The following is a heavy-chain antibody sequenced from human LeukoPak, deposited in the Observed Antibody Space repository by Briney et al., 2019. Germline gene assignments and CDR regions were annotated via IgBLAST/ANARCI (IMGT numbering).Heavy chain of an antibody. D-gene: IGHD5-12*01. CDR1: GITFNYYW. CDR3: TREGGYDPFEY. V-gene: IGHV3-74*01. Sequence: GGSLRLSCAASGITFNYYWMHWVRQAPGKGLVWVSRIDADGSSASYADSVKGRFTISRDNAKNTLYLQMNSLRAEDAAVYYCTREGGYDPFEYWGQGTLVTVSS. J-gene: IGHJ4*02. CDR2: IDADGSSA.